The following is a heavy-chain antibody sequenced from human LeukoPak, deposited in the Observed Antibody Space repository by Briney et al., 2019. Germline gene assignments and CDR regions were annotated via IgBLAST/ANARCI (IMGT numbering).Heavy chain of an antibody. J-gene: IGHJ6*02. V-gene: IGHV4-34*01. CDR1: GGSISSDY. CDR3: ARGRGRYYGMDV. CDR2: INHSGST. D-gene: IGHD3-10*01. Sequence: SETLSLTCTVSGGSISSDYWSWIRQPPGKGLEWIGEINHSGSTNYNPSLKSRVTTSVDSSKKQFSLQLSSVTAADTAVYYCARGRGRYYGMDVWGQGTTVTVSS.